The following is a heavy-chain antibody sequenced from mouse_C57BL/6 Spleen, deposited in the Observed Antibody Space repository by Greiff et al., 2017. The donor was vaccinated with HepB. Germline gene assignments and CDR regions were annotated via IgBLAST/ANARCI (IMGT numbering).Heavy chain of an antibody. J-gene: IGHJ2*01. D-gene: IGHD1-1*01. CDR1: GYTFTSYW. Sequence: VHVKQSGTVLARPGASVKMSCKTSGYTFTSYWMHWVKQRPGQGLEWIGAIYPGNSDTSYNQKFKGKAKLTAVTSASTAYMELSSLTNEDSAVYYCTKGYYYGSSPLDYWGQGTTLTVSS. CDR3: TKGYYYGSSPLDY. CDR2: IYPGNSDT. V-gene: IGHV1-5*01.